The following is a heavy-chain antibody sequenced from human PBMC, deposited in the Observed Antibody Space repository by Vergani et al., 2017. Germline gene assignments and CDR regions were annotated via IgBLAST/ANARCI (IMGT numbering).Heavy chain of an antibody. Sequence: QVHLVESGGGVVQPGRSLRLSCVVSGFTSSYYGMHWVRQAPGKGLEWVAVISYDGTQKYYADSVKGRFTISRDNSKSTLYLQMNSLRTEDTAVYYCATKSCGTTGFQIGYFREWVQGTLVTVSS. CDR2: ISYDGTQK. J-gene: IGHJ1*01. V-gene: IGHV3-30*03. CDR3: ATKSCGTTGFQIGYFRE. CDR1: GFTSSYYG. D-gene: IGHD1-1*01.